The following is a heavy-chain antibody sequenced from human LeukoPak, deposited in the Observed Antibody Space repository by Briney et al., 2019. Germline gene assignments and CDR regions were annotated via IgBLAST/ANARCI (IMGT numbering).Heavy chain of an antibody. Sequence: GGSLRLSCAASGFTFSSYGISWGRQAPGKGLEWGSSISSSSSYISYADSVKGRFTISRDNAKNSLYLQMNSLRAEDTAVYYCAREGPGYYYYYMDVWGKGTTVTVSS. CDR1: GFTFSSYG. V-gene: IGHV3-21*01. CDR3: AREGPGYYYYYMDV. J-gene: IGHJ6*03. CDR2: ISSSSSYI.